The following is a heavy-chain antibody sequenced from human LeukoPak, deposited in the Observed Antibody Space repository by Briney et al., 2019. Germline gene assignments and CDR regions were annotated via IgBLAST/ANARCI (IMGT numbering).Heavy chain of an antibody. CDR2: INHSGST. J-gene: IGHJ4*02. CDR1: GGSFSGYY. CDR3: ARGSNWAVDY. V-gene: IGHV4-34*01. Sequence: SETLSLTCAGYGGSFSGYYWSWIRQPPGKGLEWIGEINHSGSTNYNPSLKSRVTISVDTSKNQFSLKLSSVTAADTAVYYCARGSNWAVDYWGQGTLVTVSS. D-gene: IGHD7-27*01.